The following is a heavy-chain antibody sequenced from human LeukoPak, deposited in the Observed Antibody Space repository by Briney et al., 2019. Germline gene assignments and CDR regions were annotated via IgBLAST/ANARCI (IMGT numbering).Heavy chain of an antibody. J-gene: IGHJ4*02. CDR1: GFTFSSYG. CDR3: ARDSSWYSFDY. CDR2: IWYDGSNK. Sequence: PGGSLRPSCAASGFTFSSYGMHWVRQAPGKGLEWVAVIWYDGSNKYYADSVKGRFTISRDNSKNTLYLQMNSLRAEDTAVYYCARDSSWYSFDYWGQGTLVTVSS. D-gene: IGHD6-13*01. V-gene: IGHV3-33*01.